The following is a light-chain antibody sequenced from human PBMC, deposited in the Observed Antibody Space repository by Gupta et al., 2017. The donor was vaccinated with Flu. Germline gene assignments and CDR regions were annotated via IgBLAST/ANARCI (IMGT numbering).Light chain of an antibody. J-gene: IGKJ4*01. V-gene: IGKV4-1*01. CDR3: QQYYSTLT. CDR2: WAS. CDR1: QSVLYSSNNKND. Sequence: INFRSSQSVLYSSNNKNDLAWYQQKAGQPPKLLIYWASTRESRVPDRFSGSGSGTDFTLTISSLQAEDAAVYYGQQYYSTLTFGGGTKVKIK.